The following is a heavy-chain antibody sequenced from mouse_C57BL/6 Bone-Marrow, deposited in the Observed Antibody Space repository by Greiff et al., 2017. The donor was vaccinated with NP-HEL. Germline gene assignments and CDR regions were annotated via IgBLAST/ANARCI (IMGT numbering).Heavy chain of an antibody. CDR3: TTSSGYRGGFDY. V-gene: IGHV14-4*01. D-gene: IGHD3-2*02. CDR2: IDPENGDT. J-gene: IGHJ2*01. Sequence: EVQLQQSGAELVRPGASVKLSCTASGFNIKDDYMHWVKQRPEQGLEWIGWIDPENGDTEYASKFQGKATITADTSSNTAYLQLSSLTSEDTAVYYCTTSSGYRGGFDYWGQGTTLTVSS. CDR1: GFNIKDDY.